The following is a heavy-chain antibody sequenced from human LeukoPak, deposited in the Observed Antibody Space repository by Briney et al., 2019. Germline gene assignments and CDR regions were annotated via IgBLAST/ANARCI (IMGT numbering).Heavy chain of an antibody. CDR2: IYHSGST. V-gene: IGHV4-38-2*02. CDR1: GYSFSSGSY. CDR3: AREGGVIAP. D-gene: IGHD3-10*01. Sequence: PSETLSLTCTVSGYSFSSGSYWGWIRQPPGKGLEWIGEIYHSGSTNYNPSLKSRVTISVDKSKNQFSLKLSSVTAADTAVYYCAREGGVIAPWGQGTLVTVSS. J-gene: IGHJ5*02.